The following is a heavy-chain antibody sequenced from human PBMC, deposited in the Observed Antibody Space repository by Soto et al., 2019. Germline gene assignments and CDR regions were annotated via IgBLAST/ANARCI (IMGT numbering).Heavy chain of an antibody. D-gene: IGHD3-22*01. Sequence: SETLSLTCTVSGGSINSYYWSWIRQPPGKGLEWIGYIYYSGSTNYNPSLKSRVTISVDTSKNQFSLKLSSVTAADTAVYYCARHYYDSSGLDYWGQGTLVTVSS. CDR2: IYYSGST. CDR3: ARHYYDSSGLDY. J-gene: IGHJ4*02. V-gene: IGHV4-59*01. CDR1: GGSINSYY.